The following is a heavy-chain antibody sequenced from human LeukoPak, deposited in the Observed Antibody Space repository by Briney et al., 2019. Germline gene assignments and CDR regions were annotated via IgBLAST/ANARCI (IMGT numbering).Heavy chain of an antibody. D-gene: IGHD2-15*01. J-gene: IGHJ4*02. CDR3: ARGRYCSGGTCGIDY. CDR1: GYSFTSYW. V-gene: IGHV5-51*01. Sequence: PGESLKISCKASGYSFTSYWIGWVRQMPGKGLEWMGIIDPSDSETRYTPSFQGQVTISVDKSLTTADLQWNSLKASDTAMYYCARGRYCSGGTCGIDYWGQGILVTVSS. CDR2: IDPSDSET.